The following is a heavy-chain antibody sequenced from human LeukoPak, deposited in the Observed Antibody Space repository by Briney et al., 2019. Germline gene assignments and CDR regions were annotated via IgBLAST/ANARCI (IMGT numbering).Heavy chain of an antibody. CDR1: GGSIGSYY. D-gene: IGHD3-22*01. CDR3: ARVRYYYDSSGYYPRELDY. V-gene: IGHV4-59*01. Sequence: SETLSLTCTVSGGSIGSYYWSWIRQPPGKGLEWIGYIYYSGSTNYNPSLKSRVTISVDTSKNQFSLKLSSVTAADTAVYYCARVRYYYDSSGYYPRELDYWGQGTLVTVSS. CDR2: IYYSGST. J-gene: IGHJ4*02.